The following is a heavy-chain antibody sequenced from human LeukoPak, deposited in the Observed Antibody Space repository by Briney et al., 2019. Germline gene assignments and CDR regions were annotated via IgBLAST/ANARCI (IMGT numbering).Heavy chain of an antibody. CDR3: TREDHSNYNY. CDR2: IKQDGGET. J-gene: IGHJ4*02. D-gene: IGHD4-11*01. V-gene: IGHV3-7*01. Sequence: GGSLRLSCLASGFTFSNSWMAWVRQAPGKGLEWVASIKQDGGETFYVDSVKGRFTISRDNAKNSLYLQMNSLRAEDTAVYYCTREDHSNYNYWGQGTLVTVSS. CDR1: GFTFSNSW.